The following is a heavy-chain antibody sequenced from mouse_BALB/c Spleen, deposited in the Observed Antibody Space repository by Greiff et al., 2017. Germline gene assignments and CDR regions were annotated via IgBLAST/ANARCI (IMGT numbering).Heavy chain of an antibody. V-gene: IGHV5-6-3*01. CDR1: GFTFSSYG. J-gene: IGHJ3*01. D-gene: IGHD2-4*01. CDR3: PYYDYDGPWFAY. CDR2: INSNGGST. Sequence: EVQGVESGGGLVQPGGSLKLSCAASGFTFSSYGMSWVRQTPDKRLELVATINSNGGSTYYPDSVKGRFTISRDNAKNTLYLQMSSLKSEDTAMYYCPYYDYDGPWFAYWGQGTLVTVSA.